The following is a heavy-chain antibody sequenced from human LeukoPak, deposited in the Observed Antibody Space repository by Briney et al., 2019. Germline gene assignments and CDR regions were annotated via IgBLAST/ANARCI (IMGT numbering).Heavy chain of an antibody. CDR2: IDPSGGST. CDR1: GYTFTSYY. Sequence: ASVKVSCKASGYTFTSYYMHWVRQAPGQGLEWMGIIDPSGGSTSYAQKFRGRLTMTRDTSTTTVYMELNSLRSEDTAVYYCARDNTAAGPFDYWGLGTLVTVSS. V-gene: IGHV1-46*01. CDR3: ARDNTAAGPFDY. J-gene: IGHJ4*02. D-gene: IGHD6-13*01.